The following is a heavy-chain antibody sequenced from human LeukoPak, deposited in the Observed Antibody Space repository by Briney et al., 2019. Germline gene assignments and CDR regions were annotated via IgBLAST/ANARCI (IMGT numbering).Heavy chain of an antibody. CDR1: GFTFSSYS. CDR2: IGSSSSYI. J-gene: IGHJ6*03. V-gene: IGHV3-21*01. Sequence: GGSLRLSCAASGFTFSSYSMNWVRQAPGKGLEWVSSIGSSSSYIYYADSVKGRFTISRDNAKNSLYLQMNSLRAEDTAVYYCARVPSYDTYYMDVWGKGTTVTVSS. CDR3: ARVPSYDTYYMDV. D-gene: IGHD3-9*01.